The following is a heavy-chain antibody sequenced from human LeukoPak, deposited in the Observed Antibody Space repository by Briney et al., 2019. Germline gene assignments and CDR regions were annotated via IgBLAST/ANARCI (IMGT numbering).Heavy chain of an antibody. J-gene: IGHJ4*02. D-gene: IGHD6-13*01. V-gene: IGHV4-61*01. CDR3: ARVSAAGTGPDY. CDR2: MSNSGHT. CDR1: GGSFSSGNYY. Sequence: SDTLSLTCTVSGGSFSSGNYYWGWIRQPPGKGLEWIGFMSNSGHTDSTPSLKSRVTISVDTSKNQFSLKLNSVTAADTAVYYCARVSAAGTGPDYWGQGTLVTVSS.